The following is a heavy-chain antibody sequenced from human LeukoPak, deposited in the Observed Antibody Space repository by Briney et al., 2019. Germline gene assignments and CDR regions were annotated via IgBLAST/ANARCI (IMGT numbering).Heavy chain of an antibody. CDR1: GGSISSSSYY. CDR2: IYYSGST. V-gene: IGHV4-39*01. Sequence: SETLSLTCTVSGGSISSSSYYWGWIRQPRGKGLEWIGSIYYSGSTYYNPSLKSRVTISVDTSKNQFSLKLSSVTAADTAVYYCAGHGGGGYQLLLGWFDPWGQGTLVTVSS. CDR3: AGHGGGGYQLLLGWFDP. J-gene: IGHJ5*02. D-gene: IGHD2-2*01.